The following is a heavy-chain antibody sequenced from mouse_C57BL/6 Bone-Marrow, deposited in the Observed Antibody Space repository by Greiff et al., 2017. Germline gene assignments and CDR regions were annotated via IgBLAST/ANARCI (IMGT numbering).Heavy chain of an antibody. D-gene: IGHD1-1*01. CDR1: GYTFTSYW. CDR3: ARSYYGSSEAMDY. V-gene: IGHV1-55*01. Sequence: QVQLQQPGAELVKPGASVKMSCKASGYTFTSYWITWVKQRPGQGLEWIGDIYPGSGCTNYNEKFKSKATLTVDTSSSKAYMQLSSLTSEDTAVYYCARSYYGSSEAMDYWGQGTTVTVSS. J-gene: IGHJ4*01. CDR2: IYPGSGCT.